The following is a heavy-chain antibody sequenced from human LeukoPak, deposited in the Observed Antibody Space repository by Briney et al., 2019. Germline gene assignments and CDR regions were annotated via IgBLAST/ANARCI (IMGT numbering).Heavy chain of an antibody. V-gene: IGHV3-30*02. CDR2: IRYDGSNK. CDR1: GFTFSSYG. Sequence: GGSLRLSCAASGFTFSSYGMHWVRQAPGKGLEWVAFIRYDGSNKYYADSVKGRFTISRDNSKNTLYLQMNSLRAEDTAVYYCAKILYDYVWGSCRYPDYWGQGTLVTVSS. D-gene: IGHD3-16*02. J-gene: IGHJ4*02. CDR3: AKILYDYVWGSCRYPDY.